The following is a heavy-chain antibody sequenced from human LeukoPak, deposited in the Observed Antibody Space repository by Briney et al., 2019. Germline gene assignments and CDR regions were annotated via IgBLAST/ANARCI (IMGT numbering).Heavy chain of an antibody. CDR2: INKDGTAL. D-gene: IGHD2-21*01. J-gene: IGHJ4*02. Sequence: PGGSLRLSCVVSGFTFSNYWMNWVRQAPGKGLEWVAIINKDGTALNYVDSVKGRFTISRDNAKNSLYLQMSSLRAEDTAVYYCARDLGYSALDFWGQGALVTVSS. CDR3: ARDLGYSALDF. CDR1: GFTFSNYW. V-gene: IGHV3-7*01.